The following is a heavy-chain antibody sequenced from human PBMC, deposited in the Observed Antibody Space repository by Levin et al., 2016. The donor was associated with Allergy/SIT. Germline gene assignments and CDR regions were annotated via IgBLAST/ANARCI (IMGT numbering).Heavy chain of an antibody. Sequence: WIRQPPGKGLEYIGRIYSRGSTEYNPSLKSRVTISIDTSKNQFSLTLSSVTAADSAVYYCAREYSASDYVWFFDAWGQGALVTVSS. V-gene: IGHV4-39*07. D-gene: IGHD5-12*01. CDR2: IYSRGST. CDR3: AREYSASDYVWFFDA. J-gene: IGHJ5*02.